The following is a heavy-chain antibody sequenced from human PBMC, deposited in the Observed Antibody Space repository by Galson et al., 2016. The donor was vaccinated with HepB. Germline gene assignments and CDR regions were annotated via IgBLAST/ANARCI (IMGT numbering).Heavy chain of an antibody. Sequence: CAISGDSVSSNSVTWNWIRQSPSRGLEWLGRTYTRSKXXNDYAXXVKXRMTINPDTSKNQFSLQLNSVTPEDTAVYYCARRGSKEKGYFDLWGRGTLVTVS. CDR1: GDSVSSNSVT. J-gene: IGHJ2*01. D-gene: IGHD6-13*01. CDR2: TYTRSKXXN. CDR3: ARRGSKEKGYFDL. V-gene: IGHV6-1*01.